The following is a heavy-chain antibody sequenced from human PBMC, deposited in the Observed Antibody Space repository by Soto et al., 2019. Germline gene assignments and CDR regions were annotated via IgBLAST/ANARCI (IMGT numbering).Heavy chain of an antibody. D-gene: IGHD2-15*01. Sequence: GESLKISCKGSGYSFTSYWIGWVRQMPGKGLEWMGIIYPGDSDTRYSPSFQGQVTISADKSISTAYLQWSSLKASDTAMYYCARDRGEYCSGGGCYLSGYYNGMDVWGQGTTVTVSS. V-gene: IGHV5-51*01. CDR1: GYSFTSYW. J-gene: IGHJ6*02. CDR2: IYPGDSDT. CDR3: ARDRGEYCSGGGCYLSGYYNGMDV.